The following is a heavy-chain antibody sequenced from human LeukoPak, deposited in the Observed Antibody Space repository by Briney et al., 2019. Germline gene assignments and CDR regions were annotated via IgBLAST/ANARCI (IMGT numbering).Heavy chain of an antibody. CDR3: ARIGSGYYEAFDI. CDR1: GFTFSSYG. CDR2: IWYDGSNK. D-gene: IGHD3-22*01. Sequence: GRSLRLSCAASGFTFSSYGMHWVRQAPGKGMEWVAVIWYDGSNKYYADSVKGRFTISRDNSKNTLYLQMNSLRAEVTAVYYCARIGSGYYEAFDIWGQGTMVTVSS. V-gene: IGHV3-33*01. J-gene: IGHJ3*02.